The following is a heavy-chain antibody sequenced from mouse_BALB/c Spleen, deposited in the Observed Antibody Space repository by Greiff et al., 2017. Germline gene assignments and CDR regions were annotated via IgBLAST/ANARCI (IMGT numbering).Heavy chain of an antibody. V-gene: IGHV1S29*02. CDR2: IYPYNGGT. CDR1: GYTFTDYN. J-gene: IGHJ4*01. CDR3: ERGYDYDRYAMDY. Sequence: EVQLQQSGPELVKPGASVKISCKASGYTFTDYNMHWVKQSHGKSLEWIGYIYPYNGGTGYNQKFKSKATLTVDNSSSTAYMELRSLTSEDSAVYDYERGYDYDRYAMDYWGQGTSVTVSA. D-gene: IGHD2-4*01.